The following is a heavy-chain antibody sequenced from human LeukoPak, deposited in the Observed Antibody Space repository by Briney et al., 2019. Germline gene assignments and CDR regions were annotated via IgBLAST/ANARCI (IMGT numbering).Heavy chain of an antibody. Sequence: SETLSLTCVVYGGSFSDYYWSWIRQPPGKGLEWIGEINHSGSTNYNPSLKSRVTISVDTSKNQFSLKLSSVTAADTAVYYCARLFSDIVVVPAAMGVDYWGQGTLVTVSS. CDR1: GGSFSDYY. D-gene: IGHD2-2*01. V-gene: IGHV4-34*01. CDR3: ARLFSDIVVVPAAMGVDY. CDR2: INHSGST. J-gene: IGHJ4*02.